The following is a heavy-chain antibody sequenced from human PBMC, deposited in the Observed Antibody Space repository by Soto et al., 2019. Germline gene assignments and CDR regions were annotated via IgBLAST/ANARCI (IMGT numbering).Heavy chain of an antibody. CDR1: GGSFSGYY. V-gene: IGHV4-34*01. J-gene: IGHJ4*02. D-gene: IGHD1-26*01. CDR2: INHSGST. Sequence: PSETLSLTCAVYGGSFSGYYWSWIRQPPGKGLEWIGEINHSGSTNYNPSLKSRVTISVDTSKNQFSLKLSSVTAADTAVYYCARWVGATNGPQYYFDYWGQGTLVTVSS. CDR3: ARWVGATNGPQYYFDY.